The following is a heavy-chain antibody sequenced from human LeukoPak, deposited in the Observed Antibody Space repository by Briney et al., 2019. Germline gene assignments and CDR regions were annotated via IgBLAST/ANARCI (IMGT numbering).Heavy chain of an antibody. CDR2: IYYSGST. CDR3: ARTRGYSYYYYYYMDV. J-gene: IGHJ6*03. V-gene: IGHV4-59*12. Sequence: SETLSLTCTVSGGSISSYYWSWIRQPPGKGLGWIGYIYYSGSTNYNPSLKSRVTISVDTSKNQFSLKLSSVTAADTAVYYCARTRGYSYYYYYYMDVWGKGTTVTVSS. CDR1: GGSISSYY. D-gene: IGHD4-23*01.